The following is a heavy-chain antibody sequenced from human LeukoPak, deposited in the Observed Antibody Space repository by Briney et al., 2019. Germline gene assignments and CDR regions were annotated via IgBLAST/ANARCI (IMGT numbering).Heavy chain of an antibody. CDR3: ARGNTERWLQSFDY. V-gene: IGHV1-18*01. CDR1: GCTFTSYG. D-gene: IGHD5-24*01. Sequence: AASVKVSCKASGCTFTSYGISWVRQAPGQGLERMGCISAYNGCTNYAHKLQGRLTITTDTSTNTHYIQPMSLRSDDTAVYYCARGNTERWLQSFDYWGQGALVTVSS. CDR2: ISAYNGCT. J-gene: IGHJ4*02.